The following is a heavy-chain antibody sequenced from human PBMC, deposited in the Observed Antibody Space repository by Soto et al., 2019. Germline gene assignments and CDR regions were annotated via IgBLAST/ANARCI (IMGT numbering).Heavy chain of an antibody. CDR2: ISYSGIT. J-gene: IGHJ6*02. Sequence: QVQLQESGPGLVKPSETLSPTCSVSGGSISNYYWSWIRQPPGKGLEWIGYISYSGITNYNPSLKSRVTISADTSKNQFSLKRISVTAADPALYYCARVLDLVVDYGMDVWGQGTTVTVSS. D-gene: IGHD2-15*01. CDR3: ARVLDLVVDYGMDV. V-gene: IGHV4-59*08. CDR1: GGSISNYY.